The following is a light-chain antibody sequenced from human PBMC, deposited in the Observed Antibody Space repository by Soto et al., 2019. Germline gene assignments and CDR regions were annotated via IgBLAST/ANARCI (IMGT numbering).Light chain of an antibody. J-gene: IGLJ1*01. Sequence: QPALTQPPSASGSPGQSVTISCTGTSSDVGGYNYVSWYQQHPGKAPKLMIYEVTKRPSGVPDRFSGSKSGNTASLTVSGLQAEDEADYFCSSFAGTIFYVFGTGTKVTV. CDR3: SSFAGTIFYV. V-gene: IGLV2-8*01. CDR2: EVT. CDR1: SSDVGGYNY.